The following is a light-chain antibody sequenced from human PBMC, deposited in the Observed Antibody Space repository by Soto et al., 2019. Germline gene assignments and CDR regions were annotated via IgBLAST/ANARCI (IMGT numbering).Light chain of an antibody. CDR2: EVT. J-gene: IGLJ1*01. Sequence: QSVLTQPASVSGSPGQSITISCTGTSSDVGGYNYVSWYQQHPGKAPKFMIYEVTNRPSGVSNRFSGSKSGNTASLTISGLQAEDEADYYCASYTSSGTRVVGTGTKVTVL. V-gene: IGLV2-14*01. CDR3: ASYTSSGTRV. CDR1: SSDVGGYNY.